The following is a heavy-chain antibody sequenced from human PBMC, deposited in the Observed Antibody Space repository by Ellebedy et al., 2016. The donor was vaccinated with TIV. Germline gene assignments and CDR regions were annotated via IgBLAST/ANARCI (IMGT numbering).Heavy chain of an antibody. J-gene: IGHJ4*02. CDR3: ARDIRGPYDF. V-gene: IGHV3-48*03. CDR1: GFTFRSYE. CDR2: ISGSGGTI. Sequence: GESLKISCAASGFTFRSYEMNWVRQAPGKGLEWVSYISGSGGTIYYADSVKDRFTISRDNAKQSLYLQMSSLRADDTAVYYCARDIRGPYDFWGQGTLVTVSS.